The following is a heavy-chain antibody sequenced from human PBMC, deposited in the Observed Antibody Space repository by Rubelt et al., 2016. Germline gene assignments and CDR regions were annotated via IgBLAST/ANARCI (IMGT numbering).Heavy chain of an antibody. CDR3: ASSRRSGSYYFDY. Sequence: QVQLQQWGAGLLKPSETLSLTCAVYGGSSSGYYWSWIRQPPGKGLEWIGEVNHSGSTNYNPSLKGGVTLSVDTSTNQFSRKLRSVTAAETAVYYCASSRRSGSYYFDYRGQGTLVTVSS. V-gene: IGHV4-34*01. J-gene: IGHJ4*02. D-gene: IGHD1-26*01. CDR1: GGSSSGYY. CDR2: VNHSGST.